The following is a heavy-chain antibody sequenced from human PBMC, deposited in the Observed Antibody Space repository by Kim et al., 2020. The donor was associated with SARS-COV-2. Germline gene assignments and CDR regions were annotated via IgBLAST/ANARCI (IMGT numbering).Heavy chain of an antibody. D-gene: IGHD1-26*01. V-gene: IGHV3-23*01. Sequence: GGTNYADPVKGRFTISRDNFKNTLYLQMNSLSAEDTAVYYCAKGSGTYDYWGQGTLVTVSS. CDR2: GGT. CDR3: AKGSGTYDY. J-gene: IGHJ4*02.